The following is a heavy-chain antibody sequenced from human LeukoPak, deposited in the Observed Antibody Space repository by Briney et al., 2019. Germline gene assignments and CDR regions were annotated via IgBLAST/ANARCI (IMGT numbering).Heavy chain of an antibody. CDR2: IRYDGSNK. D-gene: IGHD3-10*01. CDR1: GFTFSSYG. J-gene: IGHJ4*02. V-gene: IGHV3-30*02. CDR3: TTAHTVVREN. Sequence: PGGSLRLSCAASGFTFSSYGMHWVRQAPGKGLEWVAFIRYDGSNKYYADSVKGRFTISRDNSKNTLYLQMNSLKTEDTAVYYCTTAHTVVRENWGQGTLVTVSS.